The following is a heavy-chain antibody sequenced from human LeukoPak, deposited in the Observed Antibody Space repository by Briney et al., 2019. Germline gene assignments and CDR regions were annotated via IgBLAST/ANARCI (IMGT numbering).Heavy chain of an antibody. J-gene: IGHJ6*03. D-gene: IGHD3-22*01. CDR3: AKRSGYYDSSGYNYYIDV. V-gene: IGHV3-21*04. CDR2: ITSTSSYM. CDR1: GFTFSTYN. Sequence: PGGSLRLSCAASGFTFSTYNMNWVRQAPGKGLEWVSSITSTSSYMYYADSVKGRFTISRDNAQNSLYLQMNSLRAEDTAVYYCAKRSGYYDSSGYNYYIDVWGKGTTVTISS.